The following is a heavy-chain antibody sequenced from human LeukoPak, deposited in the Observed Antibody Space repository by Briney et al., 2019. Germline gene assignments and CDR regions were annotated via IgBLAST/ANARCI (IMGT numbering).Heavy chain of an antibody. CDR3: AKLYEQLAYYYYYYMDV. V-gene: IGHV3-30*02. CDR1: GFTFSSYG. J-gene: IGHJ6*03. D-gene: IGHD6-6*01. Sequence: PGGSLRLSCAASGFTFSSYGMHWVRQAPGEGLEWVAFIRYEGSNKYYADSVKGRFTMSRDNSKNTLYLQMNSLRAEDTAVYYCAKLYEQLAYYYYYYMDVWGKGTTVTVSS. CDR2: IRYEGSNK.